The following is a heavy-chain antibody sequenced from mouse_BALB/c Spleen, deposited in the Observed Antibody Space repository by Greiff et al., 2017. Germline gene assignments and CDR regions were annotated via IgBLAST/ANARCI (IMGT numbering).Heavy chain of an antibody. Sequence: VQLQQPGAELVKPGTSVKLSCKASGYNFTSYWINWVKLRPGQGLEWIGDIYPGSGSTNYNEKFKSKATLTVDTSSSTAYMQLSSLASEDSALYYCARSPSYYGNSWFAYWGQGTLVTVSA. CDR1: GYNFTSYW. J-gene: IGHJ3*01. CDR3: ARSPSYYGNSWFAY. V-gene: IGHV1-55*01. D-gene: IGHD2-10*01. CDR2: IYPGSGST.